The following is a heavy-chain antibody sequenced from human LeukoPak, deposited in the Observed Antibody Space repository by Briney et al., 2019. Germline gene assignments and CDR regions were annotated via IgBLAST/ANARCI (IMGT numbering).Heavy chain of an antibody. CDR1: GFTFSNYW. J-gene: IGHJ4*02. Sequence: GGSLRLSCAASGFTFSNYWMGWVRQAPGKGLEWLANIKQDGSEKHYVDSVKGRFTISRDNARNSLYLQMSSLRGEDTAVYYCATICGSGTLDHWGQGTLVTVSS. V-gene: IGHV3-7*01. CDR3: ATICGSGTLDH. CDR2: IKQDGSEK. D-gene: IGHD3-10*01.